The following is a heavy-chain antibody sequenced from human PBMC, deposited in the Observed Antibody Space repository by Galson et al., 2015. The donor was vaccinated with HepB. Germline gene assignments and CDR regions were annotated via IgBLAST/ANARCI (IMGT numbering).Heavy chain of an antibody. J-gene: IGHJ5*02. CDR3: ARDGRYRSTKDVFSSVFGRPYDGVDP. CDR1: GYTFTSYA. D-gene: IGHD3-22*01. Sequence: VKVSCKVSGYTFTSYAMHWVRQAPGQRLEWMGWINAGNGNTKYSQKFQGRVTITRDTSASTAYMELSSLRFEDTAVYYCARDGRYRSTKDVFSSVFGRPYDGVDPWGQGTLVTVSS. CDR2: INAGNGNT. V-gene: IGHV1-3*01.